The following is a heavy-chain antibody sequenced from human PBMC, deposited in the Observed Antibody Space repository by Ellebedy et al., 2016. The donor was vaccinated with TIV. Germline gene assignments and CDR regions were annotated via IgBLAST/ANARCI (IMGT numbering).Heavy chain of an antibody. V-gene: IGHV4-59*04. CDR3: ATARRDPLYYGVDV. Sequence: MPSETLSLTCIVSDDSIDSHYWGWFRQTPEKGLEWIGTVYFTGPTYYNPSLSSRVTISADTSNNQFSLKLTSVTAADTAVDDCATARRDPLYYGVDVWGRGTTVTVSS. CDR1: DDSIDSHY. CDR2: VYFTGPT. D-gene: IGHD5-18*01. J-gene: IGHJ6*02.